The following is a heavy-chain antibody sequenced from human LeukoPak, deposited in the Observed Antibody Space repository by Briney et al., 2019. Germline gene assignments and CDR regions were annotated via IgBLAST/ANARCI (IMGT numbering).Heavy chain of an antibody. Sequence: SDTLSLTCAVSGYSISSSNYWAWIRQPPGKGLEWIGHIYYSGSIYYNRSLKSRVTMSVDTSKNQFSLKLSSVTAVDTAVYYCARKATTGPTKAAFDIWGQGTMVTVSS. CDR1: GYSISSSNY. CDR3: ARKATTGPTKAAFDI. V-gene: IGHV4-28*05. J-gene: IGHJ3*02. D-gene: IGHD4-17*01. CDR2: IYYSGSI.